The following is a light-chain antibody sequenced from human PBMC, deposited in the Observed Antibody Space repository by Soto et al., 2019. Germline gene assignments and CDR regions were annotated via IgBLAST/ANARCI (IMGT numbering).Light chain of an antibody. CDR2: DAS. Sequence: DIQLTQSPSFLSASVGDRVTITCRASQGISSYLAWYQHKPGKAPNLLIYDASTLQSGVPSRFSGSGSGTEFTLTSSSRQPEDCATYYCTQINSYPPHFGGGTKVEIK. V-gene: IGKV1-9*01. CDR3: TQINSYPPH. J-gene: IGKJ4*01. CDR1: QGISSY.